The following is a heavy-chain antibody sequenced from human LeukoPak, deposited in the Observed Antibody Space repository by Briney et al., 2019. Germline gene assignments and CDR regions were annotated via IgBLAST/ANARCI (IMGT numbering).Heavy chain of an antibody. D-gene: IGHD6-13*01. CDR2: INPSGGST. J-gene: IGHJ3*02. CDR3: ARDSSGPYSSSWYGAFGI. V-gene: IGHV1-46*01. CDR1: GYTFTSYY. Sequence: ASVKVSCKASGYTFTSYYMHWVRQAPGQGLEWMGIINPSGGSTSYAQKFQGRVTMTRDTSTSTVYMELSSLRSEDTAVYYCARDSSGPYSSSWYGAFGIWGQGTMVTVSS.